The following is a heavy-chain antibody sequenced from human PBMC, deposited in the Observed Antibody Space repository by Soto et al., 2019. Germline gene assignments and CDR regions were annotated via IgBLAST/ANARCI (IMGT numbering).Heavy chain of an antibody. CDR1: GFTFSSYA. J-gene: IGHJ6*01. D-gene: IGHD3-10*01. CDR2: ISGSGGST. CDR3: AKDXPAYYYGFAHYYYGMDV. V-gene: IGHV3-23*01. Sequence: GGSLRLSCAASGFTFSSYAMSWVRQAPGKGQEWVSAISGSGGSTYYADSVKGRFTISRDNSKNTLYLQMNSLRAEDTAVYYCAKDXPAYYYGFAHYYYGMDVWGQGTTVTVSS.